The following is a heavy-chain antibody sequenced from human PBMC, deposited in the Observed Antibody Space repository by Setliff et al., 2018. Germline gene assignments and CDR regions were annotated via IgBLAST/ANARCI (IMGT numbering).Heavy chain of an antibody. CDR3: ARDGVMYGMDV. D-gene: IGHD2-8*01. J-gene: IGHJ6*02. CDR2: ISGGGTTI. V-gene: IGHV3-11*04. Sequence: GGSLRLSCAASGFSFSGSYMSWVRQAPGKGLEWISKISGGGTTIFYADSVRGRLTISRDNTKNSLYLQMNSLRAEDTAVYYCARDGVMYGMDVWGQGTTVTISS. CDR1: GFSFSGSY.